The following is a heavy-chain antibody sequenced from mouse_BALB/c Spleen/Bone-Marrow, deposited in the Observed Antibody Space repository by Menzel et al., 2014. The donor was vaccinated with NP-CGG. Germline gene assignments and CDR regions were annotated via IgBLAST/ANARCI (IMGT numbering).Heavy chain of an antibody. CDR2: IRNKAKGYTS. Sequence: EVHLVESGGGLVQPGGSLRLSCATSGFTFTDYYMSWVRQPPGKALEWLGFIRNKAKGYTSENSASVKGRFTISRDNSQGILYLQMNTLRAEDSATYYCARDINYDIYWYFDVWGAGTTVTVSS. J-gene: IGHJ1*01. D-gene: IGHD2-4*01. V-gene: IGHV7-3*02. CDR1: GFTFTDYY. CDR3: ARDINYDIYWYFDV.